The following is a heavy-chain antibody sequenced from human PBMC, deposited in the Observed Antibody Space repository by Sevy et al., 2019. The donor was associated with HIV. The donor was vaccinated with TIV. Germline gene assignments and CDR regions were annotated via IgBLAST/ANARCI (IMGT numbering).Heavy chain of an antibody. D-gene: IGHD3-22*01. J-gene: IGHJ3*01. CDR3: AKVLNPALESMMEVTVRSLKGFDV. V-gene: IGHV3-23*01. CDR1: GFTFNTHV. CDR2: ISGFGNT. Sequence: GGSLRLSCAASGFTFNTHVMNWVRQAPGKGLEWVSSISGFGNTYYADSVRGGFTISRDNAKNTLYLQMNSLRADDTDVYYCAKVLNPALESMMEVTVRSLKGFDVWGQGTMVTVSS.